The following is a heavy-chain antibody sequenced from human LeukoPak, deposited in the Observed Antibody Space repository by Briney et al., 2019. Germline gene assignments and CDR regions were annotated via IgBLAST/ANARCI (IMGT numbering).Heavy chain of an antibody. CDR1: GGSISSSSYY. V-gene: IGHV4-39*02. CDR2: IYYSGST. CDR3: AKDSREEWLQFPSDFDS. D-gene: IGHD5-24*01. Sequence: SETLSLTCTVSGGSISSSSYYWGWIRQPPGKGLEWIGSIYYSGSTYYNPSLKSRVTISVDTSKNQFSLKLSSVTAADTAMFYCAKDSREEWLQFPSDFDSWGQGTLVTVSS. J-gene: IGHJ4*02.